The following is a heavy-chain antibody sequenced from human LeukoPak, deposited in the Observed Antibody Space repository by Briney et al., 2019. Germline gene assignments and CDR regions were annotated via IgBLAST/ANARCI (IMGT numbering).Heavy chain of an antibody. CDR1: GFTFSSYA. V-gene: IGHV3-23*01. CDR3: AKVPGDYGLFDY. CDR2: ISGSGGST. Sequence: TGGPLRLSCAASGFTFSSYAMSWVRQAPGKGLEWVSAISGSGGSTYYADSVKGRFTISRDNSKNTLYLQMNSLRAEDTAVYYCAKVPGDYGLFDYWGQGTLVTVSS. D-gene: IGHD4-17*01. J-gene: IGHJ4*02.